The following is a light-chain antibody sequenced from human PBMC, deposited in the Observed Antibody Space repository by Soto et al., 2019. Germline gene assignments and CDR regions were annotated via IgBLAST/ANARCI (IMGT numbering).Light chain of an antibody. CDR2: GAS. V-gene: IGKV3-15*01. CDR1: QSVSSIY. J-gene: IGKJ1*01. CDR3: QQYNNWPRT. Sequence: EIVLTQSPGTLSLSPGERATLSCRASQSVSSIYFAWYQQKPGQAPRLLIYGASTRATDIPARFSGSGSGTEFTLTISSLQSEDFAIYYCQQYNNWPRTFGQGTKV.